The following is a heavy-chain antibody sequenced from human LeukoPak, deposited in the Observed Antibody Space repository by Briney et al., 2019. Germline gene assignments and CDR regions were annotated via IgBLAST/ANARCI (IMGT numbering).Heavy chain of an antibody. CDR3: ARDPTHDSSIEFDY. CDR2: IDPSGGST. Sequence: ASVKVSCKASGYTLTSYYIHWVRQAPGQGLEGTGIIDPSGGSTSYAQKFQGRVTMTRDTSTSTVYMELSSLRSEDTAVYYCARDPTHDSSIEFDYWGQGTLVTVSS. J-gene: IGHJ4*02. D-gene: IGHD3-22*01. V-gene: IGHV1-46*01. CDR1: GYTLTSYY.